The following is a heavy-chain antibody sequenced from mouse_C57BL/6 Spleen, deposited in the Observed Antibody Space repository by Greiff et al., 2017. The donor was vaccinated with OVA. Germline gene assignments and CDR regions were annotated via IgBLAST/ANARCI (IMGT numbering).Heavy chain of an antibody. D-gene: IGHD2-1*01. J-gene: IGHJ2*01. CDR2: IDPSDSET. CDR3: ARKGGLYGNYEDY. Sequence: QVQLQQPGAELVRPGSSVKLSCKASGYTFTSYWMHWVKQRPIQGLEWIGNIDPSDSETHYNQKFKDKATLTVDKSSSTAYMQLSSLTSEDSAVYDWARKGGLYGNYEDYWGQGTTLTVSS. V-gene: IGHV1-52*01. CDR1: GYTFTSYW.